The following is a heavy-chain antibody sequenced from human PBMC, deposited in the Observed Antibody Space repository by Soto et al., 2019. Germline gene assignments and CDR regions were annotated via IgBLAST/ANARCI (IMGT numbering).Heavy chain of an antibody. CDR1: GASVKTGGYY. V-gene: IGHV4-31*03. J-gene: IGHJ4*02. CDR3: ARTLPLIAAAGTFAGEHDY. CDR2: IFYLSTT. D-gene: IGHD6-13*01. Sequence: SETLSLTCTVSGASVKTGGYYWTWIRQFPGKGLEWMGYIFYLSTTYYNPSLASRIAMSLDLSKNQFSLRLTSVTAADTATYYCARTLPLIAAAGTFAGEHDYWGQGTLVTVSS.